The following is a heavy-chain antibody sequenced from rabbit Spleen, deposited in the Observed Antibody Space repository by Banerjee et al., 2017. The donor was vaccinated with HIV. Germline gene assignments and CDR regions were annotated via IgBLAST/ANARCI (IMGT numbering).Heavy chain of an antibody. V-gene: IGHV1S40*01. CDR3: ARDLTDVIGWNFGW. CDR1: GFSFNSDYY. Sequence: QSLEESGGDLVKPGASLTLTCTGSGFSFNSDYYICWVRQAPGKGLEWIACIYGGDIHSTAYATWAKGRFTISKTSSTTVTLQMTTLTAADTATYFCARDLTDVIGWNFGWWGQGTLVTVS. J-gene: IGHJ3*01. D-gene: IGHD4-1*01. CDR2: IYGGDIHST.